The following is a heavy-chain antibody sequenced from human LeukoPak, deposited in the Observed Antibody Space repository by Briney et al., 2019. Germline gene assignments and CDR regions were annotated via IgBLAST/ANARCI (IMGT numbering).Heavy chain of an antibody. Sequence: PSETLSLTCTVSGGSISSGSYYWSWIRQPAGKGLEWIGRIYTSGSTNYNPSLKSRVTISLDTSKNQFSLRLTSVTAADTAVYYCARQTGSGLFILPGGQGTLVTVSS. CDR2: IYTSGST. CDR1: GGSISSGSYY. D-gene: IGHD3/OR15-3a*01. V-gene: IGHV4-61*02. J-gene: IGHJ4*02. CDR3: ARQTGSGLFILP.